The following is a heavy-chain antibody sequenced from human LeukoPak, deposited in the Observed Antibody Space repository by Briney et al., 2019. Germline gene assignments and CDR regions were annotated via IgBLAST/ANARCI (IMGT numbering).Heavy chain of an antibody. CDR2: ISSSSSYI. D-gene: IGHD3-3*01. V-gene: IGHV3-21*01. J-gene: IGHJ6*02. CDR3: ARMNDFWSGYYFLYYYYGMDV. Sequence: GGSLRLSCAASGFTFSSYSMNWVRQAPGKGLEWVSSISSSSSYIYYADSVKGRFTISRDNAKNSLYLQMNSLRAEDTAVYYCARMNDFWSGYYFLYYYYGMDVWGQGTTVTVSS. CDR1: GFTFSSYS.